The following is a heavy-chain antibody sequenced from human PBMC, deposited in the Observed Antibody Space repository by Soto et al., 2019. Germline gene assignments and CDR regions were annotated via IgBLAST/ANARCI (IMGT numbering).Heavy chain of an antibody. CDR1: GFIFDDYA. V-gene: IGHV3-9*01. CDR2: ISWNSDDR. Sequence: EVQLVESGGGLVQPGRSLRLSCAASGFIFDDYAMHWVRQVPGKGLEWVSGISWNSDDRAYADSVKGRFTISRDNAKNALYLQINSLRAEDTAFYYCVRDRDPMNREVIMTVGHLRLWGRGTLVSVSS. CDR3: VRDRDPMNREVIMTVGHLRL. J-gene: IGHJ2*01. D-gene: IGHD3-16*01.